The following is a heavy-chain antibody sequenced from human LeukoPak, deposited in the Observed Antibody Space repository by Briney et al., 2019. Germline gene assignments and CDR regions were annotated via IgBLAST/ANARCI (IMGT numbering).Heavy chain of an antibody. CDR3: ARVNSRYYYYMDV. J-gene: IGHJ6*03. CDR1: GGPISSYY. V-gene: IGHV4-59*01. CDR2: IYYSGST. Sequence: PSETLSLTCTVSGGPISSYYWSWIRQPPGKGLEWIGYIYYSGSTNYNPSLKSRVTISVDTSKNQFSLKLSSVTAADTAVYYCARVNSRYYYYMDVWGKGTTVTVSS.